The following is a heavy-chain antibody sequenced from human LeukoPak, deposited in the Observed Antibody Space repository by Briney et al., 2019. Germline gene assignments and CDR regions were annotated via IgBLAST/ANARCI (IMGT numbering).Heavy chain of an antibody. Sequence: SENLSLNCSGSGGSISSYYWSWIRQPPGQGLEWIGYIYYSGNTNYNPSLKSRVTISVDTSKNQFSLKLGSVTAAHTAVYYCARHFPLWFGDAFDYWGQGTLVTVSS. D-gene: IGHD3-10*01. CDR2: IYYSGNT. CDR1: GGSISSYY. V-gene: IGHV4-59*08. CDR3: ARHFPLWFGDAFDY. J-gene: IGHJ4*02.